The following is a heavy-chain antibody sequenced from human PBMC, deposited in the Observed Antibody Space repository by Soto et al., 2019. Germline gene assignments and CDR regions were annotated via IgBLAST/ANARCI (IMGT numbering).Heavy chain of an antibody. D-gene: IGHD3-16*01. CDR3: ARDLHDYVSFRFDS. CDR1: GFTISSYS. CDR2: ISRSSSHM. J-gene: IGHJ5*01. V-gene: IGHV3-21*01. Sequence: GSLRLSCAASGFTISSYSMNWVRQAPGKGLEWVSSISRSSSHMYYADSVKGRFTISRDNAKNSLYLQMNSLRAEDTAVYYCARDLHDYVSFRFDSWGQGNLVTVSS.